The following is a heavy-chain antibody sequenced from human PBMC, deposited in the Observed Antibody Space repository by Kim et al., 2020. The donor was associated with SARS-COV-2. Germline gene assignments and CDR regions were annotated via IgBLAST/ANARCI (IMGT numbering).Heavy chain of an antibody. V-gene: IGHV3-7*01. CDR3: AREGVLGGALLCENVY. J-gene: IGHJ4*02. CDR2: IKQDGSEK. CDR1: GFTFSSYW. Sequence: GGSLRLSCAASGFTFSSYWMSWVRQAPGKGLAWVANIKQDGSEKYYVDSVKGRFTISRDNAKNSLYLQMNSLRAEDTAVYYCAREGVLGGALLCENVYWGQGTLDTVAS. D-gene: IGHD3-10*01.